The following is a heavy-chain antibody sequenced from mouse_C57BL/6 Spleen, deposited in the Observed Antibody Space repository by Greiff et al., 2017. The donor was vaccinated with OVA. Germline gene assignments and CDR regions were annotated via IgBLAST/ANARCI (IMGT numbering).Heavy chain of an antibody. D-gene: IGHD2-4*01. V-gene: IGHV5S21*01. J-gene: IGHJ4*01. Sequence: EVMLVESGEGLVKPGGSLKLSCAASGFTFSSYAMSWVRQTPEKRLEWVAYISSGGDYIYYADTVKGRFTISRDNARNTLYLQMSSLKSEDTAMYYCTRGRDYDYEDYAMDYWGQGTSVTVSS. CDR2: ISSGGDYI. CDR3: TRGRDYDYEDYAMDY. CDR1: GFTFSSYA.